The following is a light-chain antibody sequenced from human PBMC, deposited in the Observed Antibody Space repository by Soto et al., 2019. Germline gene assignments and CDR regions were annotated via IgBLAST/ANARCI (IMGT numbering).Light chain of an antibody. Sequence: QSALTQPASVSGSPGQSITISCTGTTSDVGGYNYVSWFQQYPGKAPKLKIYEVSNRPSGVSNRFSGSKSGNTASLTISDLRAEDEADYYCTSYTSSSTWVFGGGTKLTVL. V-gene: IGLV2-14*01. CDR2: EVS. CDR1: TSDVGGYNY. CDR3: TSYTSSSTWV. J-gene: IGLJ3*02.